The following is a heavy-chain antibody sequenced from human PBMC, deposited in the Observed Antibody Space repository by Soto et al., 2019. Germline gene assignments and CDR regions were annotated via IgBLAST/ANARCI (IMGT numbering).Heavy chain of an antibody. CDR1: GFTFSSYG. V-gene: IGHV3-30*18. Sequence: QVQLVESGGGVVQPGRSLRLSCAASGFTFSSYGMHWVRQAPGKGLEWVAVISYDGSNKYYADSVKGRFTISRDNSKNTLYLQMNSLRAEDTAVYYCAKDGSELGMDVWGQGTTVTVSS. CDR2: ISYDGSNK. J-gene: IGHJ6*02. CDR3: AKDGSELGMDV. D-gene: IGHD3-10*01.